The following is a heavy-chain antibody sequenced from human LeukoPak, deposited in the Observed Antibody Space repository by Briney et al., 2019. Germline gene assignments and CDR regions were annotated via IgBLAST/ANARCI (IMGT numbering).Heavy chain of an antibody. J-gene: IGHJ4*02. D-gene: IGHD6-19*01. CDR1: GGSFSGYY. CDR3: ARGPSSGFGY. CDR2: INHSGST. V-gene: IGHV4-34*01. Sequence: SETLSLTCAVYGGSFSGYYWSWIRQPPGKGLEWIGEINHSGSTNYNPSLKSRVTISVDTSKNQFSLKLSSVTAADTAVYYCARGPSSGFGYWGQGTLVTVSS.